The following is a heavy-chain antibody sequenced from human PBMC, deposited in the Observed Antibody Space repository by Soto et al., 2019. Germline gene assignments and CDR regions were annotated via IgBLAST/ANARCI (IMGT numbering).Heavy chain of an antibody. V-gene: IGHV1-18*01. CDR3: ARDSVRLESLDY. CDR1: GCTFTSYG. J-gene: IGHJ4*02. CDR2: ISAYNGNT. Sequence: ASVKVSCKASGCTFTSYGISWVRQAPGQGLEWMGWISAYNGNTNYAQKLQGRVTMTTDTSTSTAYMELRSLRSDDTAVYYCARDSVRLESLDYWGQGTLVTVSS. D-gene: IGHD1-1*01.